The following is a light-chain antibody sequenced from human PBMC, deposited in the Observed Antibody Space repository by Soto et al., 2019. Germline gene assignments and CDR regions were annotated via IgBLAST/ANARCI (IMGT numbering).Light chain of an antibody. Sequence: DIQMTQSPSSLSASVGDRVTITCQASQDISNYLNWYQQKPGKAPKLLIYDASNLKTGVPSRFSGSGSGTDFTFTISSLQPEDIATYYCQHYDNLPLITFGPGTKVDIK. CDR3: QHYDNLPLIT. V-gene: IGKV1-33*01. J-gene: IGKJ3*01. CDR2: DAS. CDR1: QDISNY.